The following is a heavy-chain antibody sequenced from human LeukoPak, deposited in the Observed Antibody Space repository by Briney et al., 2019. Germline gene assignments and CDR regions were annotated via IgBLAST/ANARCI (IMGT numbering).Heavy chain of an antibody. J-gene: IGHJ4*02. CDR2: IDQDESDE. V-gene: IGHV3-7*01. CDR3: ARESTTESPGC. CDR1: GFPFSSYW. D-gene: IGHD1-1*01. Sequence: QPGGSLRLSYAASGFPFSSYWMSWVRQARGKGLEWVANIDQDESDENYVDSVEGRFTISRDDAKNLLYLQMSSLRAENTAVYYCARESTTESPGCWGQGTLVTVSS.